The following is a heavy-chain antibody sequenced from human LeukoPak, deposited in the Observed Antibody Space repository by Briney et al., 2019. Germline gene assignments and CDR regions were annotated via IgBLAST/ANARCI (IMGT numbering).Heavy chain of an antibody. J-gene: IGHJ4*02. V-gene: IGHV3-64*01. Sequence: GGSLRLSCAASGFTFSSYSMHWVRQAPGKGLEFVSAISSNGRRTYYANSVKGRFTISRDISKNTLYLQMGSLRAEDMAVYYCVRVDYGSGCDSWGQGTLVTVSS. D-gene: IGHD6-19*01. CDR1: GFTFSSYS. CDR3: VRVDYGSGCDS. CDR2: ISSNGRRT.